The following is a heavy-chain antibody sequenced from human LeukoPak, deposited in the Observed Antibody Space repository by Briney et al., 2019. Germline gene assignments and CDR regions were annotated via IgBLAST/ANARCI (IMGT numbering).Heavy chain of an antibody. V-gene: IGHV4-59*01. J-gene: IGHJ4*02. D-gene: IGHD3-10*01. Sequence: PSETLSLTCTVSGGSISSYYWSWIRQPPGKGLEWIGYIYYSGSTNYNPSLKSRVTISVDTSKNQFSLKLSSVTAADTAVYYCARGTMVRGVIIYYFDYWGQGTLVTVSS. CDR1: GGSISSYY. CDR2: IYYSGST. CDR3: ARGTMVRGVIIYYFDY.